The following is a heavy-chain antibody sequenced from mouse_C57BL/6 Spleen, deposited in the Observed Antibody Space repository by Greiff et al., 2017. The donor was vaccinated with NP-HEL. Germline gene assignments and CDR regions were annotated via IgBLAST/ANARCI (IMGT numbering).Heavy chain of an antibody. J-gene: IGHJ2*01. CDR1: GFTFSSYG. CDR2: ISSGGSYT. Sequence: EVMLVESGGGLVKPGGSLKLSCAASGFTFSSYGMSWVRQTPDKRLEWVATISSGGSYTYYPDSVKGRITISRDNAKNTLYLQMSSLKSEDTAMYYCARPNYYYFDYWGQGTTRTVSS. V-gene: IGHV5-6*03. CDR3: ARPNYYYFDY. D-gene: IGHD1-1*01.